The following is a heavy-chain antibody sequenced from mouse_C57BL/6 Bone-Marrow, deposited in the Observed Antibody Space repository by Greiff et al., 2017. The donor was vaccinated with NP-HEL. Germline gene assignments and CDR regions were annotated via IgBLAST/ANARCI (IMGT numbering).Heavy chain of an antibody. V-gene: IGHV1-5*01. J-gene: IGHJ3*01. Sequence: EVQLQQSGTVLARPGASVKMSCKTSGYTFTSYWMHWVKQRPGQGLEWIGAIYPGNSDTSYNPKFKGKAKLTAVTSASTAYMELSSLTNEDSAVYYCTWSSSYYSNYLAWFAYWGQGTLVTVSA. CDR1: GYTFTSYW. CDR3: TWSSSYYSNYLAWFAY. D-gene: IGHD2-5*01. CDR2: IYPGNSDT.